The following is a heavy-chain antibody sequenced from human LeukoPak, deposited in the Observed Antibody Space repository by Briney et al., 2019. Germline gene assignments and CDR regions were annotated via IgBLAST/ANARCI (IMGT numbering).Heavy chain of an antibody. CDR1: GFTFNSYA. J-gene: IGHJ4*02. Sequence: PGGSLRLSCAASGFTFNSYAMNWVRQAPGKGLEWVSGISGSGGDTYYADSVKGRFTISRDNSKNTLFLQMNSLRAEDTAVYYCAKVRYAGYYFDSWGQGALVTVSS. CDR3: AKVRYAGYYFDS. CDR2: ISGSGGDT. D-gene: IGHD3-16*01. V-gene: IGHV3-23*01.